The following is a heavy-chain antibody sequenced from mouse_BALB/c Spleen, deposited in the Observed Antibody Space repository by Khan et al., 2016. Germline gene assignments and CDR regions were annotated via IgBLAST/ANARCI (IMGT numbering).Heavy chain of an antibody. Sequence: QVRLQQSGPELVRPGVSVKISCKGSGYTFTDYAMHWVKQSHAKSLEWIGVISTYSGNTNYNQKFKGKATMNVDKSSSTAYMELARLTSEDSAIYYCARGGYGYDGWFAYWGQGTLVTVSA. D-gene: IGHD2-2*01. CDR1: GYTFTDYA. V-gene: IGHV1S137*01. CDR2: ISTYSGNT. CDR3: ARGGYGYDGWFAY. J-gene: IGHJ3*01.